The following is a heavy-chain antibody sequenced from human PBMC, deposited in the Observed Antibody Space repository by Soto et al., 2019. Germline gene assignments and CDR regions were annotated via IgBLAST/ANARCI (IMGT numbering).Heavy chain of an antibody. CDR1: GGSISSGGYY. D-gene: IGHD2-2*01. J-gene: IGHJ5*02. V-gene: IGHV4-31*03. Sequence: SETLSLTCTVSGGSISSGGYYWSWIRQHPGKGLEWIGYIYYSGSTYYNPSLKSRVTISVDTSKNQFSLKLSSVTAADTAVYYCERYCSSTSCLNWFDPSGQGTLVTVSS. CDR2: IYYSGST. CDR3: ERYCSSTSCLNWFDP.